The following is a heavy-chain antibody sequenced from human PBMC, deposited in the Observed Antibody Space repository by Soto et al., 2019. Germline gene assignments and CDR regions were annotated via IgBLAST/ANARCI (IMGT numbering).Heavy chain of an antibody. CDR2: IYYSGST. D-gene: IGHD6-13*01. CDR1: GGSISSYY. Sequence: QVQLQESGPGLVKPSETLSLTSTVSGGSISSYYWSWIRQPPGKGLEWIGYIYYSGSTNYNPSLKSRVTISVDTSKNQFSLKLSSVTAADTAVYYCARDLSSGSQQLVWFDPWGQGTLVTVSS. J-gene: IGHJ5*02. CDR3: ARDLSSGSQQLVWFDP. V-gene: IGHV4-59*01.